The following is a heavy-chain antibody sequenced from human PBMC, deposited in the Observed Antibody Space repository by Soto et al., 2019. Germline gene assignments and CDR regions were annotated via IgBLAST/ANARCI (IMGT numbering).Heavy chain of an antibody. V-gene: IGHV4-59*01. Sequence: QVQLQESGPGLVKPSETLSLTCTVSGGSISSYYWSWIRQPPGKGLEWIGYIYYSGSTNYNPSLKSRVTISVDTSKNQFSLKLSSVTAADTAVYYCERGRRGYSYGWYADYWGQGTLVTVSS. CDR3: ERGRRGYSYGWYADY. CDR2: IYYSGST. J-gene: IGHJ4*02. D-gene: IGHD5-18*01. CDR1: GGSISSYY.